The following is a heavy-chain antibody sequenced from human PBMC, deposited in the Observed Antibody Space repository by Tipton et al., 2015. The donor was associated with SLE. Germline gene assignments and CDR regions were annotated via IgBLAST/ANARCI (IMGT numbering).Heavy chain of an antibody. Sequence: SGFTFSSYGMHWVRQAPGKGLEWVAVIWYDGSNKYYADSVKGRFTISRDNSKNTLYLQMNSLRAEDTAVYYCARDRARYIYGYGAFYIWGPGSMVTVSS. D-gene: IGHD5-18*01. CDR2: IWYDGSNK. CDR1: GFTFSSYG. V-gene: IGHV3-33*01. CDR3: ARDRARYIYGYGAFYI. J-gene: IGHJ3*02.